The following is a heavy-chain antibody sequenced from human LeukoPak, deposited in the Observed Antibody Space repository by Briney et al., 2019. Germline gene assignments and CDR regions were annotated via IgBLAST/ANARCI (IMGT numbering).Heavy chain of an antibody. V-gene: IGHV3-30*18. Sequence: GGSLRLSCAASGFTFSSYEMNWVRQAPGKGLEWVAVISYDGSNKYYADSVKGRFTISRDNSKNTLYLQMNSLRAEDTAVYYCAKDFGDYWGQGTLVTVSS. CDR3: AKDFGDY. D-gene: IGHD3-3*01. J-gene: IGHJ4*02. CDR1: GFTFSSYE. CDR2: ISYDGSNK.